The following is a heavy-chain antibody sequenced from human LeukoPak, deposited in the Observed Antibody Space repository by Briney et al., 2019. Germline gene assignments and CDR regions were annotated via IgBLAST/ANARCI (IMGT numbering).Heavy chain of an antibody. D-gene: IGHD2-15*01. J-gene: IGHJ6*02. CDR3: ARDKLGYCSGGSCYQYYYYGMDV. CDR2: IRYDGSNK. Sequence: GGSLRLSCAASGFTFSSYGMHWVRQAPGKGLEWVAFIRYDGSNKYYADSVKGRFTISRDNSKNTLYLQMNSLRAEDTAVYYCARDKLGYCSGGSCYQYYYYGMDVWXXXTTVTVSS. V-gene: IGHV3-30*02. CDR1: GFTFSSYG.